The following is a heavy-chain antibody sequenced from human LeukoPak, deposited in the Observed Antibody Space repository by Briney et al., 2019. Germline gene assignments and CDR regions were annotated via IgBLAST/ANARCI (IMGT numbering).Heavy chain of an antibody. D-gene: IGHD1-26*01. CDR2: IYYSGST. CDR3: AREEYSGSWN. V-gene: IGHV4-39*07. CDR1: GGSISSSSYY. J-gene: IGHJ4*02. Sequence: PSETLSLTCTVSGGSISSSSYYWGWIRQPPGKGLEWIGSIYYSGSTYYNPSLKSRVTISVNTSKNQFSLKVSSVTAADTAVYYCAREEYSGSWNWGQGTLVTVSS.